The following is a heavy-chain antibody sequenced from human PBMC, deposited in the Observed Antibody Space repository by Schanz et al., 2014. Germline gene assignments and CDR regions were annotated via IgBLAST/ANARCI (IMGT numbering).Heavy chain of an antibody. CDR3: ASSGAGYSSSWDFDY. J-gene: IGHJ4*02. Sequence: QVHLVQSGAEVKKPGSSVKVSCKASGYTFISYGIKWVRQAPGQGLEWMGWISAYNGNTNYAQKLQGRVTMTTDTSTSTAYMELRSLRSDDTAVYYCASSGAGYSSSWDFDYWGQGTLVTVSS. V-gene: IGHV1-18*01. D-gene: IGHD6-13*01. CDR1: GYTFISYG. CDR2: ISAYNGNT.